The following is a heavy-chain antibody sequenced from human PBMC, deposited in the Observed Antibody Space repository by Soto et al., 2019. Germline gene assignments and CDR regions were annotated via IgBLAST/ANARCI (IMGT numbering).Heavy chain of an antibody. V-gene: IGHV1-69*01. CDR2: LIPIFGTA. J-gene: IGHJ5*02. CDR3: ARDGIVVVPAAMGVPYNWFDP. CDR1: GGNFSSYA. D-gene: IGHD2-2*01. Sequence: QVQLVQSGAEVKKPGSSVKVSCKASGGNFSSYAISWVRQAPGQGLQRMGVLIPIFGTANYAQKFQGRVTITADDSTSAAYMGLSRLRSEDTGVYYCARDGIVVVPAAMGVPYNWFDPWGHGTLVTVSS.